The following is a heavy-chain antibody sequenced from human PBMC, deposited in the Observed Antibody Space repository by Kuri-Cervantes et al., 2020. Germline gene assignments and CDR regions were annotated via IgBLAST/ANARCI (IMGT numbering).Heavy chain of an antibody. CDR3: ARSYDSSGLALDY. D-gene: IGHD3-22*01. V-gene: IGHV3-30*04. Sequence: GESLKISCAASGFTFSSYAMHWVRQAPGKGLEWVAVISYDGSNKYYADSVKGRFTISRDNSKNTLYLQMNSLRSDDTAVYYCARSYDSSGLALDYWGQGTLVTVSS. CDR1: GFTFSSYA. CDR2: ISYDGSNK. J-gene: IGHJ4*02.